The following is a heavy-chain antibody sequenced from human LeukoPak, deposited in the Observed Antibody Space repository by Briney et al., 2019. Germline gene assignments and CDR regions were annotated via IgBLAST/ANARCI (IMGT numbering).Heavy chain of an antibody. CDR3: ACLAVIGNSGFDP. Sequence: SESLSLTCAVYGGSFSGYYWSWIRQPPGKGLEWIGEINHSGSTNYNPSLKSRVTISVDTSKNQFSLKLSSVTAADTAVYYCACLAVIGNSGFDPWGQGTVVTASS. V-gene: IGHV4-34*01. D-gene: IGHD4-23*01. CDR1: GGSFSGYY. J-gene: IGHJ5*02. CDR2: INHSGST.